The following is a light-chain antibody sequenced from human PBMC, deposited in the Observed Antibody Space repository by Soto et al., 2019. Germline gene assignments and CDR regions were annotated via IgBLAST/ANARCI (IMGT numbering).Light chain of an antibody. Sequence: VLTQSPAILSLSPGERATLDCRASQSVSNYLAWYQQRPGQAPRLLIYDSSNRATGIPARFSASGSGTDFTLTISSLEPEDFGVYYCQQRRVWPLTFGGGTKVEIK. CDR1: QSVSNY. J-gene: IGKJ4*01. CDR3: QQRRVWPLT. V-gene: IGKV3-11*01. CDR2: DSS.